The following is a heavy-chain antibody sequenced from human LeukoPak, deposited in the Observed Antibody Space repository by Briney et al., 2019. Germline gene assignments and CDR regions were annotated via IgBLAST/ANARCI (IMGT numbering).Heavy chain of an antibody. CDR1: GYTFTSYG. J-gene: IGHJ6*03. Sequence: ASVKVSCKASGYTFTSYGISWVRQAPGQGLEWMGWSSAYNGNTNYEQKLQGRVTMTTDTSTSRGYMELRSLRSDDTAVYYCARTAGYYYYYYMDVWGKGTTVTISS. V-gene: IGHV1-18*01. CDR2: SSAYNGNT. CDR3: ARTAGYYYYYYMDV.